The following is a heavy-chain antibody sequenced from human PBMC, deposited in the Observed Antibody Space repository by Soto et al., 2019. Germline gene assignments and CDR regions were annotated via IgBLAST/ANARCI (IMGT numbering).Heavy chain of an antibody. V-gene: IGHV3-7*01. CDR2: IKQDGSEK. J-gene: IGHJ4*02. Sequence: GGSLRLSCAASGFTFSSYWMSWVRQAPGKGLEWVANIKQDGSEKYYVDSVKGRFTISRDNAKNSLYLQMNSLRAEDTAVYYCARDISSYGDYFDYWGQGTLVTVSS. D-gene: IGHD4-17*01. CDR1: GFTFSSYW. CDR3: ARDISSYGDYFDY.